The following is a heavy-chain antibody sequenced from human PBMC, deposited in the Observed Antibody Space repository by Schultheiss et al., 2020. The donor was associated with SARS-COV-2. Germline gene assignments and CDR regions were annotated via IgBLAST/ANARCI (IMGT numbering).Heavy chain of an antibody. CDR2: IKQDGSEK. Sequence: GGSLRLSCAASGFTFSSYWMSWVRQAPGKGLEWVANIKQDGSEKYYVDSVKGRFTISRDNAKNSLYLQMNSLRAEDTAVYYCARDHGPQIGSLYGEGEYGMDVWGQGTTVTVSS. J-gene: IGHJ6*02. CDR1: GFTFSSYW. D-gene: IGHD4-17*01. V-gene: IGHV3-7*03. CDR3: ARDHGPQIGSLYGEGEYGMDV.